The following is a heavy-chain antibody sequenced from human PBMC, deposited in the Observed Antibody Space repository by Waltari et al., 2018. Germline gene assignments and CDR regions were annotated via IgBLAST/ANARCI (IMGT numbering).Heavy chain of an antibody. CDR3: AKDLGGFSGSHWYFDL. CDR1: GFTFRSYA. CDR2: ISGRDGRT. V-gene: IGHV3-23*04. J-gene: IGHJ2*01. Sequence: EVQLVESGGGLVQPGGSLRLSCAASGFTFRSYAMSWVRQAPGRGLEWVSSISGRDGRTNYADSAKGRFTISRDNVKNTLFLQMNSLRADDAAVYYCAKDLGGFSGSHWYFDLWGRGTLVTVSS. D-gene: IGHD5-12*01.